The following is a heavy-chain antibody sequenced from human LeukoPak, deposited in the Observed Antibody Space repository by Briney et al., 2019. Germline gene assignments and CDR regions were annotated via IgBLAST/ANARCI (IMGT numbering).Heavy chain of an antibody. Sequence: SETLSLTCSVSGVSMTGYYWSWIRQAPGKAPEWIDYIYFSGSTNYNPSLNSRVTMSLDASKNQFSLKLTFVTAADTAVYYCATRPVYGSWYGVFDFWSRGTLVTVSS. J-gene: IGHJ4*01. D-gene: IGHD5/OR15-5a*01. V-gene: IGHV4-59*01. CDR3: ATRPVYGSWYGVFDF. CDR2: IYFSGST. CDR1: GVSMTGYY.